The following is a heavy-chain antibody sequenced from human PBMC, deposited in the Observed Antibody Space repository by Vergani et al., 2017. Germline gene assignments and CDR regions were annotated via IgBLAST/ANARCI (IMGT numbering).Heavy chain of an antibody. J-gene: IGHJ3*02. CDR2: ISWNSGSI. D-gene: IGHD2-15*01. CDR3: AKEGVAVSPHCSCGSGPGPDAFDS. Sequence: EVQLVESGGGLVQPGRSLRLSCAASGFTFDAYAMHWVRQAPGKGLEWVSGISWNSGSIGNAASVKGRFTISRANAKKYLYLQMNILRAEDTALYYCAKEGVAVSPHCSCGSGPGPDAFDSWGQGTMVTVSS. V-gene: IGHV3-9*01. CDR1: GFTFDAYA.